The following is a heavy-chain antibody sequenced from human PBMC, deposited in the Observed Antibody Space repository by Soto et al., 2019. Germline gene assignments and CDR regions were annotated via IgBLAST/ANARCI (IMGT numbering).Heavy chain of an antibody. J-gene: IGHJ4*02. CDR1: GGSISSYY. CDR2: IYYSGST. V-gene: IGHV4-59*01. D-gene: IGHD1-26*01. Sequence: PSETLSLTCTVSGGSISSYYWSWIRQPPGKGLEWIGYIYYSGSTNYNPSLKSRVTISVDTSKNQFSLKLSSVTAADTAVYYCARFLRTPSSYQYYFDYWGQGTLVTVSS. CDR3: ARFLRTPSSYQYYFDY.